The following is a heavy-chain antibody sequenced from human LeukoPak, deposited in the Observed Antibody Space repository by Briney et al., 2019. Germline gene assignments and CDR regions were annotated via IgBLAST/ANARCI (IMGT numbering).Heavy chain of an antibody. Sequence: PSETLSLTCTVSGGSISSSTYYWGWIRQPAGRGLEWVGQIYPSGSTNYNPSLKSRVTISVDTSKNQFSLKLSSVTAADTAVYYCAVGRPKDIVVVALFDYWGQGTLVTVSS. V-gene: IGHV4-61*05. CDR2: IYPSGST. D-gene: IGHD2-15*01. CDR1: GGSISSSTYY. CDR3: AVGRPKDIVVVALFDY. J-gene: IGHJ4*02.